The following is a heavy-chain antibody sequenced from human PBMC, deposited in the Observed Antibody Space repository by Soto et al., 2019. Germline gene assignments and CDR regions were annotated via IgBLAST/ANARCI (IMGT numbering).Heavy chain of an antibody. V-gene: IGHV1-69*01. D-gene: IGHD2-2*01. CDR3: ARSQGSSTSLEIYYYYYYGMDV. CDR1: GGTFSSYA. J-gene: IGHJ6*02. Sequence: QVQLVQSGAEVKKPGSSVKVSCKASGGTFSSYAISWVRQAHGQGLEWMGGIIPISGTANYAQKFQGRVTITADESTSTVYMELSSLRSEDTAVYFCARSQGSSTSLEIYYYYYYGMDVWGQGTTVTVSS. CDR2: IIPISGTA.